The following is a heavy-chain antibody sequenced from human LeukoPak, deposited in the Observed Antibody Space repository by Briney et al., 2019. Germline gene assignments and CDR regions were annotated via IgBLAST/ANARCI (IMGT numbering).Heavy chain of an antibody. CDR2: SGSGGST. D-gene: IGHD3-3*01. V-gene: IGHV3-23*01. CDR1: GFTFSSYA. CDR3: AKDFWSGYYPNY. Sequence: AGSLRLSCAASGFTFSSYAMSWVRQAPGKGLEWVSGSGSGGSTYYADSVKGRFTISRDNSKNTLYLQMNSLRAEDTAVYYCAKDFWSGYYPNYWGQGTLVTVSS. J-gene: IGHJ4*02.